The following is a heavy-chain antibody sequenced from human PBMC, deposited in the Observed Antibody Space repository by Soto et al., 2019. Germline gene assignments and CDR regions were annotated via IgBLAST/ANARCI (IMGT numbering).Heavy chain of an antibody. D-gene: IGHD5-12*01. CDR3: ARRRSGYDFYYYYYGMDV. CDR1: GFTVSSNY. V-gene: IGHV3-53*02. Sequence: EVQLVETGGGLIQPGGSLRLSCAASGFTVSSNYMSWVRQAPGKGLEWGSVIYSGGSTYYADSVKGRFTISRDNSKNTLYLQMNSLRAEDTAVYYCARRRSGYDFYYYYYGMDVWGQGTTVTVSS. CDR2: IYSGGST. J-gene: IGHJ6*02.